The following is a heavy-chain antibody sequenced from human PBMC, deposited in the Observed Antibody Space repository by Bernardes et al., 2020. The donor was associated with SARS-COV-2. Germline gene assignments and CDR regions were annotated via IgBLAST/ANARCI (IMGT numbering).Heavy chain of an antibody. D-gene: IGHD4-17*01. CDR1: GGSISSSY. V-gene: IGHV4-4*07. J-gene: IGHJ3*02. CDR3: ARLDYGDYVTAFDI. Sequence: SETLSLTCTVSGGSISSSYWSWIRQPAGTGLEWIGRLYASGSTLYNPSFKSRVTMSVDTSKSQFSLRLSSVTAADTAVYYCARLDYGDYVTAFDIWGQGTMVTVSS. CDR2: LYASGST.